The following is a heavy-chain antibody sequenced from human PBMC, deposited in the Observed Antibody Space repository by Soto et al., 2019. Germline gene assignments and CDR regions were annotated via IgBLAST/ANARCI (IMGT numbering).Heavy chain of an antibody. CDR3: ARDPTTAVGATHFDY. CDR1: GFTVSSNY. Sequence: EVQLVESGGGLVQPGGSLRLSCAASGFTVSSNYMSWVSQAPGKGLEWVSVIYSGGSTYYADSVKGRFTISRDNSKNTLYLQMNSLGAEDTAVYYCARDPTTAVGATHFDYWGQGTLVTVSS. J-gene: IGHJ4*02. D-gene: IGHD1-26*01. CDR2: IYSGGST. V-gene: IGHV3-66*01.